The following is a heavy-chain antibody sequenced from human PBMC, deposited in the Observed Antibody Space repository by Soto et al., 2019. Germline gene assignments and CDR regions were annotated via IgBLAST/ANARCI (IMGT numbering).Heavy chain of an antibody. CDR2: IYWNDDK. CDR1: GFSLSTSGVG. V-gene: IGHV2-5*01. CDR3: AHIDDFWSGYYYFDY. J-gene: IGHJ4*02. D-gene: IGHD3-3*01. Sequence: QITLKESGPTLVKPTQPLTLTCTFSGFSLSTSGVGVGWIRQPPGKALEWLALIYWNDDKRYSPSLKSRLTSTKDTSKNQVVLTMTNMDPVDTATYYCAHIDDFWSGYYYFDYGGQGTLVAVSS.